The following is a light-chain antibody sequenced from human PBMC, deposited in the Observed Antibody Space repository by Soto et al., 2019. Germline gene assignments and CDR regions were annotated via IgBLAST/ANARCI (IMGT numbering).Light chain of an antibody. CDR1: QSIRTS. Sequence: EIVLTQSPATLSLSPGERATLSCRASQSIRTSLAWYQQKPGQAPRLLIYGASNRATGIPDRFSGSGSGTDFTLTITRLEPEDFAVYYCQQYVTSSPRTFGQGTKVDIK. J-gene: IGKJ1*01. CDR3: QQYVTSSPRT. V-gene: IGKV3-20*01. CDR2: GAS.